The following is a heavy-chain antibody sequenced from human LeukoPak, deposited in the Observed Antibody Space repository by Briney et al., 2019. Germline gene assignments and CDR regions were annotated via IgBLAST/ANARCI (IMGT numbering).Heavy chain of an antibody. Sequence: ASVKVSCKASGYTFTDYYMHWVRQAPGQGLEWMGWINPNSGGTRYVQNFQGRVTMTRDTSISTVYMELTRLTSDDTAVYYCTRAGRGVYWGQRTLVTVSS. CDR2: INPNSGGT. V-gene: IGHV1-2*02. CDR3: TRAGRGVY. D-gene: IGHD3-10*01. J-gene: IGHJ4*02. CDR1: GYTFTDYY.